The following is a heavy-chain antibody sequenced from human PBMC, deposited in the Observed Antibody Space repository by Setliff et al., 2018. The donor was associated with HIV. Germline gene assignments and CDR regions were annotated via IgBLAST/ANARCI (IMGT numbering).Heavy chain of an antibody. J-gene: IGHJ4*02. V-gene: IGHV4-4*07. CDR1: GGSFGVYR. Sequence: SETLSLTCTISGGSFGVYRWSWIRQSAGRGLEWIGRIDSSGTTDYKPSLKGRVAISVDTSKKQVSLKLSSVTAADTAVYYCARHANYDFWSGYWGYYFDYWGQGTLVTVSS. CDR3: ARHANYDFWSGYWGYYFDY. CDR2: IDSSGTT. D-gene: IGHD3-3*01.